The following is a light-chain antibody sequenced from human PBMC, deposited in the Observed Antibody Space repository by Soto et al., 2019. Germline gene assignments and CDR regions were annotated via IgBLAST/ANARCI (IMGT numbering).Light chain of an antibody. CDR3: QQTHIARS. Sequence: DIQMTQSPSSLSASVGDRVTITCRASQSVNNFLNWYQQKPGKAPKLLIYATSTLQNGVPSRFSGSGSGTDFTLTISSLQPEDFATYYCQQTHIARSFGQGTKVEIK. CDR1: QSVNNF. V-gene: IGKV1-39*01. J-gene: IGKJ1*01. CDR2: ATS.